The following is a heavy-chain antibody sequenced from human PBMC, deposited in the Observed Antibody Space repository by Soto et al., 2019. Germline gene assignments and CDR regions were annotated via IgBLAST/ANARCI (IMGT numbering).Heavy chain of an antibody. V-gene: IGHV1-8*01. CDR2: MNPNSGNT. Sequence: GASVKVSCKASGYTFTSYDINWVRQATGQGLEWMGWMNPNSGNTGYAQKFQGRVTMTRNTSISTAYMELSSLRSEDTAVYYCAVVPAAMRGGKKDDAFDIWGQGTMVTVSS. J-gene: IGHJ3*02. CDR3: AVVPAAMRGGKKDDAFDI. D-gene: IGHD2-2*01. CDR1: GYTFTSYD.